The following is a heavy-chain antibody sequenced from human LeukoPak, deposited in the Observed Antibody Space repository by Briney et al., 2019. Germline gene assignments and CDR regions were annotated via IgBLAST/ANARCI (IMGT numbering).Heavy chain of an antibody. CDR2: ISYDGSNK. Sequence: GGSLRLSCAASGFTFSSYGMHWVRQAPGKGLEWVAVISYDGSNKYYADSVKGRFTISRDNSKNTLYLQMNSLRAEDTAVYYCAKLEFQTGPYAFDIWGQGTMITVSS. CDR1: GFTFSSYG. CDR3: AKLEFQTGPYAFDI. D-gene: IGHD1-14*01. V-gene: IGHV3-30*18. J-gene: IGHJ3*02.